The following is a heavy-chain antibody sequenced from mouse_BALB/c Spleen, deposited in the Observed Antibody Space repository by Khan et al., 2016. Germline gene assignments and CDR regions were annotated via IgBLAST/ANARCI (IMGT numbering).Heavy chain of an antibody. CDR3: ASSRGDYGNYAWFAY. CDR1: GFNIKDTY. J-gene: IGHJ3*01. D-gene: IGHD2-1*01. CDR2: IDPANGNT. Sequence: VRLQQSGAELVKPGASVKLSCTASGFNIKDTYMHWVKQRPEQGLEWIGRIDPANGNTKYDPKFQGKATITADTSSNTAYLQLSSLTSEDTAVYYCASSRGDYGNYAWFAYWGQGTLVTVSA. V-gene: IGHV14-3*02.